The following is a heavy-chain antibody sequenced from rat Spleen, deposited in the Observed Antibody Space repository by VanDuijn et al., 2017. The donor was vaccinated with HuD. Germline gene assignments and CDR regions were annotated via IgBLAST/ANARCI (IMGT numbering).Heavy chain of an antibody. Sequence: EVQLVESGGGLVQPGRSLKLSCAASGFTFSDYYMAWVRQAPTKGLEWVASISYDGGSTYYRDSVKGRFTISRDNAKSSLYLQMDSLRSEDTATYYCTTDGLGVMDAWGQGASVTVSS. CDR3: TTDGLGVMDA. D-gene: IGHD4-4*01. V-gene: IGHV5-20*01. J-gene: IGHJ4*01. CDR2: ISYDGGST. CDR1: GFTFSDYY.